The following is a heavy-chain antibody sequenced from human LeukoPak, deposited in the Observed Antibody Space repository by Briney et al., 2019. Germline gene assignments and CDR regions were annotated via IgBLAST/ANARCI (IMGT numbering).Heavy chain of an antibody. J-gene: IGHJ4*02. CDR3: ARLRVQNYGGNWGFDY. CDR2: IYYSGST. Sequence: SETLSLTCTVPGGSISSGGYYWSWIRQHPGKGLEWIGYIYYSGSTYYNPSLKSRVTISVDTSKNQFSLKLSSVTAADTAVYYCARLRVQNYGGNWGFDYWGQGTLVIVSS. V-gene: IGHV4-31*03. D-gene: IGHD4-23*01. CDR1: GGSISSGGYY.